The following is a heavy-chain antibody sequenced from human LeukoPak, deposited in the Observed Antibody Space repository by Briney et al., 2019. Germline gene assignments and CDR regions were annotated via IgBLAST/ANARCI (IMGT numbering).Heavy chain of an antibody. Sequence: PGGSLRLSCAASGFTFSSYEMNWVRQAPGKGLEWVSYISSSGSTIYYADSVKGRFTISRDNAKNSLYLQMNSLRAEDTAVYYCAKVDYWSPENYFDSWGQGTLVTVSS. CDR3: AKVDYWSPENYFDS. J-gene: IGHJ4*02. CDR1: GFTFSSYE. V-gene: IGHV3-48*03. CDR2: ISSSGSTI. D-gene: IGHD1-1*01.